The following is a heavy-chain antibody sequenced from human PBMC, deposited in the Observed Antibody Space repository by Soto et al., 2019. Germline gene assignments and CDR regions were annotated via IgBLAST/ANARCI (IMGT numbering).Heavy chain of an antibody. CDR3: AKDNADNYERGPPPPGYYYGMEL. D-gene: IGHD3-22*01. V-gene: IGHV3-30*18. CDR1: GFSFSDCG. Sequence: QVQLVESGGGVVQPGRSLRLSCAASGFSFSDCGMHWVRQAPGKGLEWVAVISYDGSNKYYADSVKGRFTISRDNSKNSLYLQMNTLIAEDTALYYCAKDNADNYERGPPPPGYYYGMELWGQGTTVTVSS. CDR2: ISYDGSNK. J-gene: IGHJ6*02.